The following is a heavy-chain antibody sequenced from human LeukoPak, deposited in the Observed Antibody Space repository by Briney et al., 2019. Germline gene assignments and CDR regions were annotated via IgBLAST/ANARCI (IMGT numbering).Heavy chain of an antibody. CDR2: FDPEDGET. V-gene: IGHV1-24*01. CDR1: GYTLTESS. CDR3: ATDLGYCSSTSCYSIG. D-gene: IGHD2-2*01. J-gene: IGHJ4*02. Sequence: ASVKVSCKVSGYTLTESSMHWVRQAPGKGLEWMGGFDPEDGETIYAQKFQGRVTMTEDTSTDTAYMELSSLRSEDTAVYYCATDLGYCSSTSCYSIGWGQGTLVTVSS.